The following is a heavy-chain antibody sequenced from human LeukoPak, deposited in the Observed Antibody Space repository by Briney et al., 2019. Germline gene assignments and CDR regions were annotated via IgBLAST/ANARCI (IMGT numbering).Heavy chain of an antibody. J-gene: IGHJ6*03. CDR1: GFTFSKYW. Sequence: GGSLRLSCAVSGFTFSKYWMSWVRQAPGKGLEWVASIDQYGSDTYYVDSVKGRFTISKDNAKNSVSLQMNSLRAEDTAFYYCARHGGDYRKPYYYFYYMDVWGKGTTVTVSS. V-gene: IGHV3-7*01. CDR2: IDQYGSDT. CDR3: ARHGGDYRKPYYYFYYMDV. D-gene: IGHD4-17*01.